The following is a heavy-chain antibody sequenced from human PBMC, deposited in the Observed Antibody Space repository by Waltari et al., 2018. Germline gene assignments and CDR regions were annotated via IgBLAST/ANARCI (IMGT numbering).Heavy chain of an antibody. CDR3: ARDEEAAAPAEYFQH. D-gene: IGHD6-13*01. V-gene: IGHV3-66*02. CDR1: GFTVSRNY. CDR2: IYSGGST. Sequence: EVRLVESGGGLVQPGGSLRLSCAASGFTVSRNYMSWVRQAPGKGLEWVSVIYSGGSTYYADSVKGRFTISRDNSKNTLYLQMNSLRAEDTAVYYCARDEEAAAPAEYFQHWGQGTLVTVSS. J-gene: IGHJ1*01.